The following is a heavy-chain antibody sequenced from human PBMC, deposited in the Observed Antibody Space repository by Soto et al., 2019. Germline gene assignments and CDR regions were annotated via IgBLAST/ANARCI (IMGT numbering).Heavy chain of an antibody. CDR3: ATYDSSGLAF. V-gene: IGHV4-59*08. CDR1: RGSISSYY. D-gene: IGHD3-22*01. Sequence: QGQLQESGPGLVKPSETLSLTCTVSRGSISSYYWNWIRQPPGKGLEWMGFSYYSGTTYYNPSLKSRFTISIDTSKTPFSRGLTSVTAADTAVYYCATYDSSGLAFWGQGTLVTVSS. CDR2: SYYSGTT. J-gene: IGHJ4*02.